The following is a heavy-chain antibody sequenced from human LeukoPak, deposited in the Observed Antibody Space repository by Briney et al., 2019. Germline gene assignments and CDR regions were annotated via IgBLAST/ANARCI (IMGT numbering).Heavy chain of an antibody. V-gene: IGHV3-21*01. D-gene: IGHD5-18*01. CDR2: ISSSSSDI. J-gene: IGHJ4*02. CDR3: ASGLDTAMATFYC. Sequence: NPGGSLRLSCADSGFTFSRYTMNWVRQAPGKGLEWVASISSSSSDIHYADSVKGRFTISRDNAKKSLYLQMNSLRVGDTAVYYCASGLDTAMATFYCWGQGTQVTVSP. CDR1: GFTFSRYT.